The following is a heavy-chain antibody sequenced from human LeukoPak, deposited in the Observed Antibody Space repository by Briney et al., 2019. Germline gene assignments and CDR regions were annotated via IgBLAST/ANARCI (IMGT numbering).Heavy chain of an antibody. D-gene: IGHD2-15*01. J-gene: IGHJ4*02. CDR3: ARDHPAADY. V-gene: IGHV1-2*02. CDR1: GYTFTSYD. Sequence: ASVKVSCKASGYTFTSYDINWVRQAPGQGLEWMGWINPNSGGTNYAQKFQGRVTMTRDTSISTAYMELSRLRSDDTAVYYCARDHPAADYWGQGTLVTVSS. CDR2: INPNSGGT.